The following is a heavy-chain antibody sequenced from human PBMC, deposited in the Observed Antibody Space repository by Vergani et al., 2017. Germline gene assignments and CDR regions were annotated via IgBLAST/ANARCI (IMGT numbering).Heavy chain of an antibody. Sequence: QVQLVESGGGLVKPGGSLRLSCAASGFTFSDHYMSWVRQAPGKGLEWVTFIQNDGSNKYYVDSVKGRFTISRDNSKNTLYLQMNSLRAEDTAVYYCAKDFEGYSYGFIDYWGQGTLVTVSS. CDR2: IQNDGSNK. CDR1: GFTFSDHY. D-gene: IGHD5-18*01. J-gene: IGHJ4*02. V-gene: IGHV3-30*02. CDR3: AKDFEGYSYGFIDY.